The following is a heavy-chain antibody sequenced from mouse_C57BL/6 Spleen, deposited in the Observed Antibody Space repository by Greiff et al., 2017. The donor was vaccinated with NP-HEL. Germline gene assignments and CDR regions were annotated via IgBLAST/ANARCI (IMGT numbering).Heavy chain of an antibody. CDR2: IRSKSNNYAT. V-gene: IGHV10-1*01. CDR3: VRQLYAMDY. J-gene: IGHJ4*01. CDR1: GFSFNTYA. Sequence: EVKVEESGGGLVQPKGSLKLSCAASGFSFNTYAMNWVRQAPGKGLEWVARIRSKSNNYATSYADSVKDRFNSYRDDTESMLYLQTNNLKTEATAMYYGVRQLYAMDYWGQGTSVTVSS.